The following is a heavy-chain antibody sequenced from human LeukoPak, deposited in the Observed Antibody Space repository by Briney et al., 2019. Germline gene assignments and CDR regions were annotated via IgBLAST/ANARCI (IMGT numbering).Heavy chain of an antibody. CDR2: IYTSGST. Sequence: SQTLSLTCTVSGGSISSGSYYWSWIRQPAGKGLEWIGRIYTSGSTNYNPSLKSRVTISVDTSKNQFSLKLSSVTAADTAVYYCAKAPGPYSGSYWGYFDYWGQGTLVTVSS. J-gene: IGHJ4*02. CDR1: GGSISSGSYY. D-gene: IGHD1-26*01. CDR3: AKAPGPYSGSYWGYFDY. V-gene: IGHV4-61*02.